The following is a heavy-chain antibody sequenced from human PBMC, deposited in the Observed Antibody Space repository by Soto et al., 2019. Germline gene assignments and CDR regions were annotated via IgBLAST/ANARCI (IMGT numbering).Heavy chain of an antibody. CDR2: IYSGGST. D-gene: IGHD2-2*01. Sequence: PGGSLRLSCAASGITVSSNYMSWVRQAPGKGLEWVSVIYSGGSTYYADSVKGRFTISRDNSKNTLYLQMNSLRAEDTAVYYCARRGYCSSTSCVRDAFHIWGQGTMVTVSS. J-gene: IGHJ3*02. V-gene: IGHV3-53*01. CDR3: ARRGYCSSTSCVRDAFHI. CDR1: GITVSSNY.